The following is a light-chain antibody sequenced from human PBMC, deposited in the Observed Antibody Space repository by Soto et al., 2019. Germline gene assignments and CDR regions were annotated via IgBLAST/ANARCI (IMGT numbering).Light chain of an antibody. CDR2: EVG. CDR3: SSYTSSSTLV. V-gene: IGLV2-14*01. J-gene: IGLJ2*01. CDR1: SSDVGGYNY. Sequence: QSALTQPASVSGSPGQSITISCTGSSSDVGGYNYVSWYQQHPGKAPKLMIYEVGNRPSGVSTRFSGFKSGNRASLTISGLQAEYEADYYCSSYTSSSTLVFGGGTKLTVL.